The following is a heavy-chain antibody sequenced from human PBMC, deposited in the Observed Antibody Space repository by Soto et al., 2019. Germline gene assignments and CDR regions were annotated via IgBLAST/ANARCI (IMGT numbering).Heavy chain of an antibody. V-gene: IGHV4-38-2*02. J-gene: IGHJ4*01. CDR2: IYHGGTT. CDR3: GRVHVMVVAGSTFDY. Sequence: SETLSLTCTVSGYSISRGSYWAWIRQPPGKGPEWIASIYHGGTTFYNPSLKSRITISVDTSNNQFSLKLTSVTAADTAVYYCGRVHVMVVAGSTFDYWGHGTLVTVSS. CDR1: GYSISRGSY. D-gene: IGHD6-19*01.